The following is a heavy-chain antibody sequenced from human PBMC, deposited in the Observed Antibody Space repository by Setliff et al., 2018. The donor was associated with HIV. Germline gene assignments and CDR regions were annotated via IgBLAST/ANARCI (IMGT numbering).Heavy chain of an antibody. J-gene: IGHJ6*03. D-gene: IGHD6-19*01. Sequence: LRLSCGASGFRFSDYWMTWVRQAPGRGLESVANIKQDGSEKFYVDSVKGRFTISRDNAKNSLYLQMNSLRDDDTAVYYCARESGYTGGWGYGATYNYYMDVWGKGTTVTVSS. CDR3: ARESGYTGGWGYGATYNYYMDV. CDR1: GFRFSDYW. CDR2: IKQDGSEK. V-gene: IGHV3-7*03.